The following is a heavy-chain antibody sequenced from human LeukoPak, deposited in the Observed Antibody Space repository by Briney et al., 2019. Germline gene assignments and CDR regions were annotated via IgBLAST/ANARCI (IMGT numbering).Heavy chain of an antibody. D-gene: IGHD3-3*01. CDR3: ARGGRLLEWLLTPFDY. CDR2: IIPIFGTA. J-gene: IGHJ4*02. V-gene: IGHV1-69*05. CDR1: GGTFSSYA. Sequence: SVKVSCKASGGTFSSYAISWVRQAPGQGLEWMGGIIPIFGTANYAQKFQGRVTMTTDTSTSTAYMELRSLRSDDTAVYYCARGGRLLEWLLTPFDYWGQGTLVTVSS.